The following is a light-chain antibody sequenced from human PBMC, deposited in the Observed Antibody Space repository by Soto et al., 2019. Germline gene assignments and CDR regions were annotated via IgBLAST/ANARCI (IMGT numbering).Light chain of an antibody. CDR1: QSVGNN. V-gene: IGKV3-20*01. CDR3: QQYGPALIT. J-gene: IGKJ5*01. CDR2: DAS. Sequence: ENVLTQSPGTLSLSPGDRATLSCRASQSVGNNLAWYQQRPGQAPTLLISDASTRATGIPDRFSGSGSGTDFTLTISRLEPEDDAIYYCQQYGPALITFGQGTRLESK.